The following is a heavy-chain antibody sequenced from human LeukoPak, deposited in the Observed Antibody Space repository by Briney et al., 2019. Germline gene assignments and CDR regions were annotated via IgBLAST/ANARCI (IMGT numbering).Heavy chain of an antibody. CDR3: AANPHRDGPLNS. Sequence: KPSETLSLTCAVYGGSFSAYYWSWIRQPPGKRLEWTGEINQSGSINYNPSLESRATMSVDASKNQLSLRLFSVTAADTAVYYCAANPHRDGPLNSWGQGTLVTVSS. CDR1: GGSFSAYY. D-gene: IGHD5-24*01. J-gene: IGHJ4*02. CDR2: INQSGSI. V-gene: IGHV4-34*01.